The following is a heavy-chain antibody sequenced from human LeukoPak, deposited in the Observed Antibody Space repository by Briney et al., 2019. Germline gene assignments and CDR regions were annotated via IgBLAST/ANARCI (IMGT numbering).Heavy chain of an antibody. CDR1: GFTFAAYA. V-gene: IGHV3-43D*03. CDR2: ITCDVDPI. Sequence: PGGSLRLSCAASGFTFAAYALHWVRQAPGKGLEWVSVITCDVDPIYYADSVRGRFTISRDNSKNSLYLRMNSLRAEDTALYYCAKGSGGAYYNYFEDWGQGTLVSVAS. J-gene: IGHJ4*02. D-gene: IGHD1-26*01. CDR3: AKGSGGAYYNYFED.